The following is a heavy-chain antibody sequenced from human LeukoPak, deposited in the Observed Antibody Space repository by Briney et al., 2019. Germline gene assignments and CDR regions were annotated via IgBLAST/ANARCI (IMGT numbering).Heavy chain of an antibody. CDR2: IYSSDYI. Sequence: PTGGSLRLSCAASGFLVNANHMNWVRQAPGKGLEWVSIIYSSDYIYYADSVKGRLTISRDNSKNTLYLQMNSLRVEDSAVYYCATERPDSRVLDYWGQGLVVTVSS. V-gene: IGHV3-66*01. CDR3: ATERPDSRVLDY. D-gene: IGHD3-10*01. J-gene: IGHJ4*02. CDR1: GFLVNANH.